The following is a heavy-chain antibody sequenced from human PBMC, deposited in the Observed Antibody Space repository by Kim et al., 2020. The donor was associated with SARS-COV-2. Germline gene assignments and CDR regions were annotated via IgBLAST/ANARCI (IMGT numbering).Heavy chain of an antibody. CDR1: GFTFRNSW. CDR2: IKSKTNGWTT. CDR3: TSVLGEYCGVDCYSRV. Sequence: GGSLRLSCAASGFTFRNSWMHWVRQAPGKGLEWVGRIKSKTNGWTTAYAAPVKGRFTISRDDSKNTLYLQMNSLKTEDTAVYYCTSVLGEYCGVDCYSRVWGQGTTVTVSS. D-gene: IGHD2-21*02. J-gene: IGHJ6*02. V-gene: IGHV3-15*01.